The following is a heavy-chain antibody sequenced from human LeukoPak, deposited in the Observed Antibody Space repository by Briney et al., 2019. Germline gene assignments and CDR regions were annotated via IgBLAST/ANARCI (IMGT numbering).Heavy chain of an antibody. CDR2: INHSGST. J-gene: IGHJ5*02. V-gene: IGHV4-34*01. CDR3: ARCQSSSRKWFDP. Sequence: SETLSLTCAVYGGSFSGYYWSWIRQPPGKGPEWIGEINHSGSTNYNPSLKSRVTISVDTSKNQFSLKLSSVTAADTAVYYCARCQSSSRKWFDPWGQGTLVTVSS. CDR1: GGSFSGYY.